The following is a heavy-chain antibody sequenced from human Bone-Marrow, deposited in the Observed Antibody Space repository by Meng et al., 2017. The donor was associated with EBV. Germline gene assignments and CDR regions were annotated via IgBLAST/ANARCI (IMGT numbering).Heavy chain of an antibody. CDR2: TNEDGRTT. D-gene: IGHD6-25*01. CDR1: GFSFSRYW. V-gene: IGHV3-74*01. CDR3: SRDLAGSDDD. J-gene: IGHJ4*02. Sequence: EVLLVEAGGALVQPGGSLRLSCVASGFSFSRYWMHWVRQAPGKGLVWVSRTNEDGRTTDYADSVKGRFTISRDNTKNILYLQMDSLRAEDTALYFCSRDLAGSDDDWGQGTLVTVSS.